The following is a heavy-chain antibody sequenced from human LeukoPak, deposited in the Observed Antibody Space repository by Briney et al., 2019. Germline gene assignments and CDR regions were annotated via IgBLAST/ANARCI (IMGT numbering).Heavy chain of an antibody. D-gene: IGHD2-2*01. Sequence: ASVKVSCKASGYTFTGYFIHWVRQAPGQGLEWMGWINPNSGGTNYAQNFQGRVTMTRDTSISTAYMELSRLRSDDTAVYYCARGQLLLRGSGFDYWGQGTLVTVSS. CDR3: ARGQLLLRGSGFDY. J-gene: IGHJ4*02. CDR2: INPNSGGT. CDR1: GYTFTGYF. V-gene: IGHV1-2*02.